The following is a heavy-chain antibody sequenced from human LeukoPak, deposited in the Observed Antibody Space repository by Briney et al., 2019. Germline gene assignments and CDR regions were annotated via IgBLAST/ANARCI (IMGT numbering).Heavy chain of an antibody. CDR3: ARDIRGITISL. J-gene: IGHJ4*03. D-gene: IGHD3-3*01. CDR2: IIPILGIA. Sequence: ASVKVSCKASGGTFSSYTISWVRQAPGQGLEWMGGIIPILGIANYAQKFQGRVTITAGKSTSTAYMELSSLRSEDTAVYYGARDIRGITISLWGQRTPVTVSS. V-gene: IGHV1-69*10. CDR1: GGTFSSYT.